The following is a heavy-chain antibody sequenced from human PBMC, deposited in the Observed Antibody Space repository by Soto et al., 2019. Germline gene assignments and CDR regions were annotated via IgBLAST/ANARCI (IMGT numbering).Heavy chain of an antibody. V-gene: IGHV4-30-4*01. D-gene: IGHD3-3*01. CDR2: IYHSGST. Sequence: SETLSLTCTVSGDSIRSDAHYWTWIRQPPGKGLEWIGYIYHSGSTYHNPSLKSRVSISVDTSKNQFSLKVTSVTATDTAVYYCARLPFKIFRVVINYYGMDVWGQGTTVTVSS. CDR3: ARLPFKIFRVVINYYGMDV. J-gene: IGHJ6*02. CDR1: GDSIRSDAHY.